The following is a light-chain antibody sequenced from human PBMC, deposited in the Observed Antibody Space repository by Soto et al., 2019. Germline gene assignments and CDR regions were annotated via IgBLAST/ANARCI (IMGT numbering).Light chain of an antibody. V-gene: IGLV2-14*01. CDR1: SSDVGGYNY. CDR2: DVS. J-gene: IGLJ2*01. Sequence: QSVLTQPASVSGFPGQSITISCTGTSSDVGGYNYVSWYQQHPGKAPKLMIYDVSNRPSGVSNRFSGSKSGNTASLTISGLQAEDEADYYCSSYTSSSVVFGGGTKVTVL. CDR3: SSYTSSSVV.